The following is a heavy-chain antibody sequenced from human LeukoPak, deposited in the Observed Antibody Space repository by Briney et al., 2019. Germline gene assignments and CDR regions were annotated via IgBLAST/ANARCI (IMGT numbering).Heavy chain of an antibody. CDR3: AKGSTFFDS. D-gene: IGHD2/OR15-2a*01. V-gene: IGHV3-30*18. Sequence: PGRSLRLSCATSGFTFSSYGMHWVRQAPGKGLEWVAVISYDDGSNKYYADPVKGRFTISRDNSKNTLYLQMNSLRPEDTAVYYCAKGSTFFDSWGQGTLVTVSS. J-gene: IGHJ4*02. CDR1: GFTFSSYG. CDR2: ISYDDGSNK.